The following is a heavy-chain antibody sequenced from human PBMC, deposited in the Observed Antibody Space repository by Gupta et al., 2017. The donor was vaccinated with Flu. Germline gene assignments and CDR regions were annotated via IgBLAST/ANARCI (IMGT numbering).Heavy chain of an antibody. CDR2: IKEDGSAT. J-gene: IGHJ4*02. V-gene: IGHV3-7*01. Sequence: STSWMDWVRQAPGKGLEWVANIKEDGSATNDLDSVRGRFTISRDNAKNSLYLQMNSLRVEDTAVYYCARDGGYDRFDYWGQGTLVTVSS. CDR3: ARDGGYDRFDY. CDR1: STSW. D-gene: IGHD5-12*01.